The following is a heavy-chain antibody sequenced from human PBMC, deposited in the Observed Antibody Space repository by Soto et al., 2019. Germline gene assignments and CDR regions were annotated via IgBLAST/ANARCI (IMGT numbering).Heavy chain of an antibody. V-gene: IGHV4-34*01. CDR2: INHSGST. CDR3: ARRGVVAATRWFDP. D-gene: IGHD2-15*01. Sequence: TSETLSLTCAVYGGSFSGYYWSWIRQPPGKWLEWIGEINHSGSTNYNPSLKSRVTISVDTSKNQFSLKLSSVTAADTAVYYCARRGVVAATRWFDPWGQGXLVTVYS. CDR1: GGSFSGYY. J-gene: IGHJ5*02.